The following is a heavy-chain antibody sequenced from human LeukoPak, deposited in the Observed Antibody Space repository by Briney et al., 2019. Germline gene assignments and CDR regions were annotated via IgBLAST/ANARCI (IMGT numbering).Heavy chain of an antibody. CDR3: ARGVKYYGSGSYIDY. V-gene: IGHV3-33*01. CDR1: GFTFSSYG. J-gene: IGHJ4*02. D-gene: IGHD3-10*01. Sequence: GGSLRLSCAASGFTFSSYGMHWVRQAPGKGLEWVAVIWYDGSNKYYADSVKGRFTISRDNSKNTLYLQMNSLRAEDTAVYYCARGVKYYGSGSYIDYWGQGTLVTVSS. CDR2: IWYDGSNK.